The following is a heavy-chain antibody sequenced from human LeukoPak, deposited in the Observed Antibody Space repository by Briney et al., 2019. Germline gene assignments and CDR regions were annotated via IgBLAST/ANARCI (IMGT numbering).Heavy chain of an antibody. D-gene: IGHD2-21*02. CDR1: GFTFISYS. Sequence: PGGSLRLSCAASGFTFISYSRNWVRQAPGKGLEWVSSISSSSSYIYYADSVKGRFTISRDNAKNSLYLQMNSLRAEDTAVYYCARSGAPGYCGGDCYAVYWGPGTLVTVSS. CDR3: ARSGAPGYCGGDCYAVY. V-gene: IGHV3-21*01. CDR2: ISSSSSYI. J-gene: IGHJ4*02.